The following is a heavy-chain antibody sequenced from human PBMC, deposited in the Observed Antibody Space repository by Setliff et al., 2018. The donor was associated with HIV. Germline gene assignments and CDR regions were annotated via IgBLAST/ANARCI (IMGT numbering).Heavy chain of an antibody. CDR1: GYTSTSYD. D-gene: IGHD2-15*01. CDR2: MNPDSGNT. CDR3: ARTRSGGSSVYYYYYMDV. J-gene: IGHJ6*03. V-gene: IGHV1-8*01. Sequence: PKASVKVSCKASGYTSTSYDINWVRQATGQGLEWMGWMNPDSGNTGSAQNFQGRLTITWNTSISTAYMELGSLGFDDTAVYFCARTRSGGSSVYYYYYMDVWVQGTAVTVSS.